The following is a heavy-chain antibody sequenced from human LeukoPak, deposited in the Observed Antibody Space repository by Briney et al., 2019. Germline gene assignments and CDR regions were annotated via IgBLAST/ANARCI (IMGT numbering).Heavy chain of an antibody. J-gene: IGHJ6*04. Sequence: GGSLRLSCAASGFTFSDYEMNWVRQAPGKGLEWVSYISSSGSTIYYADSVKGRFTISRDNAKNSLYLQMNSLRAEDTAVYYCAELGITMVGGVWGKGTTVTISS. V-gene: IGHV3-48*03. D-gene: IGHD3-10*02. CDR2: ISSSGSTI. CDR3: AELGITMVGGV. CDR1: GFTFSDYE.